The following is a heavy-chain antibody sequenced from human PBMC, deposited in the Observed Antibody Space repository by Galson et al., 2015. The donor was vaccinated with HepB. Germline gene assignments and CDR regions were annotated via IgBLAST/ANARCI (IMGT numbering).Heavy chain of an antibody. Sequence: SLRLSCAASGFTFSSYAMHWVRQAPGKGLEWVSSISSSSSYIYYADSVKGRFTISRDNAKNSLYLQMNSLRAEDTAVYYCATYSIAAAGRGRGYYYGMDVWGQGTTVTVSS. J-gene: IGHJ6*02. CDR3: ATYSIAAAGRGRGYYYGMDV. CDR1: GFTFSSYA. D-gene: IGHD6-13*01. CDR2: ISSSSSYI. V-gene: IGHV3-21*01.